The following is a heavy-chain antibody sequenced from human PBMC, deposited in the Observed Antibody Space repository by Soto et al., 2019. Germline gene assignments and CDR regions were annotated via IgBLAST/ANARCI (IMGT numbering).Heavy chain of an antibody. CDR3: AGCGGGIQLWLTWFDP. V-gene: IGHV1-18*01. CDR2: ISAYNGNT. J-gene: IGHJ5*02. D-gene: IGHD5-18*01. CDR1: GYTFTSYG. Sequence: ASVKVSCKASGYTFTSYGISWVRQAPGQGLEWMGWISAYNGNTNYAQKLQGRVTMTTDTSTSTAYMELRSLRSDDTAVYYCAGCGGGIQLWLTWFDPWGQGTLVTVSS.